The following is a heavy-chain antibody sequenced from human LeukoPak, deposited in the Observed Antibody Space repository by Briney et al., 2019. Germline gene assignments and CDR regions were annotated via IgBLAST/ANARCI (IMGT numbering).Heavy chain of an antibody. V-gene: IGHV4-4*07. CDR3: ARDSATCTNGVCYYYFDY. CDR1: GGSISSYY. D-gene: IGHD2-8*01. J-gene: IGHJ4*02. Sequence: PSETLSLTCTVSGGSISSYYWSWIRQPAGKGLDWIGRIYTCGSTNYNPSLKSRVTMSVDTSKNQFSLKLSSVTAADTAVYYCARDSATCTNGVCYYYFDYWGQGTLVTVSS. CDR2: IYTCGST.